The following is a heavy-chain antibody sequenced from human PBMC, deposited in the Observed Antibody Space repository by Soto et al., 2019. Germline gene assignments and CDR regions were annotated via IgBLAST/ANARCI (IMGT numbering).Heavy chain of an antibody. J-gene: IGHJ6*02. D-gene: IGHD2-8*01. Sequence: QVQLQESGPGLVKPSGTLSLTCAVSSGSIGTTNWWSWVRQPPGKGLEWIGEIFHSGNTYYNPSLASRVIISVGTSKNQFSLNLRSVTAADTAVYYCARRTWGMDVWGQGTTVTVSS. V-gene: IGHV4-4*02. CDR1: SGSIGTTNW. CDR2: IFHSGNT. CDR3: ARRTWGMDV.